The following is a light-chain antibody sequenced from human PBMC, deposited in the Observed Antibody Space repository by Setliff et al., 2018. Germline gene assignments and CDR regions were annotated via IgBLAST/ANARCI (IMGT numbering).Light chain of an antibody. CDR2: DVS. CDR1: SSDVGGYNY. V-gene: IGLV2-14*03. J-gene: IGLJ1*01. CDR3: AAWDDSLNGLYV. Sequence: QSALTQPASVSGSPGQSITISCTGTSSDVGGYNYVSWYQQHPGKAPKLMIYDVSNRPSGVSNRFSGSKSGNTAYLAISGLQSEDEADYYCAAWDDSLNGLYVFGTGTKVTVL.